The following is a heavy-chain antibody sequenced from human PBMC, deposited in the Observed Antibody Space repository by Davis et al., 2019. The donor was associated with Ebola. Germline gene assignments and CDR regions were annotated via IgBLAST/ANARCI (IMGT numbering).Heavy chain of an antibody. CDR3: ARQGYSGYDYTY. D-gene: IGHD5-12*01. J-gene: IGHJ4*02. V-gene: IGHV5-51*01. CDR1: GYSFTSYW. Sequence: KVSWKGSGYSFTSYWIGWVRQMPGKGLEWMGIIYPGDSDTRYSPSFQGQVTISADKSISTAYLPGSSLKASDTAMYYCARQGYSGYDYTYWGQGTLVTVPS. CDR2: IYPGDSDT.